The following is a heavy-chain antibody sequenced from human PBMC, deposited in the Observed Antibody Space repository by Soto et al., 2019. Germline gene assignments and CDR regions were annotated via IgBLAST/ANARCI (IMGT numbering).Heavy chain of an antibody. CDR3: VQSRCGGDCLQSYSSHSYYGLDV. CDR1: GFSLSTTGVG. V-gene: IGHV2-5*02. Sequence: SGPTRVNNTQTLTLTGTFSGFSLSTTGVGVGWIRQPPGKALEWLALIYWDDDKRYNPSLKSRLTITKDTSKNQVVLTMTNMDPVDTATYYCVQSRCGGDCLQSYSSHSYYGLDVWGQGTTVTVSS. CDR2: IYWDDDK. D-gene: IGHD2-21*01. J-gene: IGHJ6*02.